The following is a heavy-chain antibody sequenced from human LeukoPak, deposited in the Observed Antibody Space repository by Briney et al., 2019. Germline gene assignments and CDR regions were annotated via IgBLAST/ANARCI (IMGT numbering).Heavy chain of an antibody. V-gene: IGHV4-4*02. D-gene: IGHD3-3*01. CDR2: IYHSGST. CDR3: ARYDFWSGYGMDV. CDR1: GGSISSSNW. Sequence: SETLSLTCAVSGGSISSSNWWSWVRQPPGKGLERIGEIYHSGSTNYNPSLKSRVTISVDKSKNQFSLKLSSVTAADTAVYYCARYDFWSGYGMDVWGQGTTVTVSS. J-gene: IGHJ6*02.